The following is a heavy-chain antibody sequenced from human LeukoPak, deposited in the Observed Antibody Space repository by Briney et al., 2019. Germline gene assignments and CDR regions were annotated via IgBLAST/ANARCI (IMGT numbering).Heavy chain of an antibody. J-gene: IGHJ4*02. V-gene: IGHV3-66*02. CDR1: GFTVSSNY. D-gene: IGHD3-3*01. CDR2: IYSGGST. Sequence: GGSLRPSCAASGFTVSSNYMSWVRQAPGKGLEWVSVIYSGGSTYYADSVKGRFTISRDNSKNTLYLQMNSLRAEDTAVYYCARDIAIFGVVIQLGYWGQGTLVTVSS. CDR3: ARDIAIFGVVIQLGY.